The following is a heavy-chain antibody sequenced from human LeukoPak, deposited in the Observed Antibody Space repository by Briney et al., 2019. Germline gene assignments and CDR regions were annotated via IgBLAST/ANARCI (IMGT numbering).Heavy chain of an antibody. CDR3: ARGIVVVPDATRARGGWFDP. CDR2: INHSGST. D-gene: IGHD2-2*01. V-gene: IGHV4-34*01. CDR1: GGSFSGYY. Sequence: SETLSLTCAVYGGSFSGYYWSWIRQPPGKGLEWIGEINHSGSTNYNPSLKSRVTISVDTSKNQFSLKLSSVTAADTAVYYCARGIVVVPDATRARGGWFDPWGQGTLVTVSS. J-gene: IGHJ5*02.